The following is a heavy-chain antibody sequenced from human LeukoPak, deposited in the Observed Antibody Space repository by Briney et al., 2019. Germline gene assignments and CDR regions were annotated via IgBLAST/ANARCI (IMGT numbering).Heavy chain of an antibody. V-gene: IGHV4-59*10. CDR3: ARLPYSSGWYGFDY. J-gene: IGHJ4*02. Sequence: SETLSLTCAVYGGSFSSYYWSWIRQPAGKGLEWIGRIYTSGSTNYNPSLKSRVTMSVDTSKNQFSLKLSSVTAADTAVYYCARLPYSSGWYGFDYWGQGTLVTVSS. CDR1: GGSFSSYY. CDR2: IYTSGST. D-gene: IGHD6-19*01.